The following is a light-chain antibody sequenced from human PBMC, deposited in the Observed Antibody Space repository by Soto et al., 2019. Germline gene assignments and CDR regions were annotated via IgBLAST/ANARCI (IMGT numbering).Light chain of an antibody. CDR2: EVT. CDR1: SSDFGNYNL. V-gene: IGLV2-23*02. J-gene: IGLJ1*01. CDR3: CSYAGSSTYV. Sequence: QSALTQPDSVSGSLGQSITISCTGTSSDFGNYNLVSWYQQHPGKAPKLMIYEVTKRPSGVSSRFFGSKSGKTASLTISGLQADDEADYHCCSYAGSSTYVFGTGTKLTVL.